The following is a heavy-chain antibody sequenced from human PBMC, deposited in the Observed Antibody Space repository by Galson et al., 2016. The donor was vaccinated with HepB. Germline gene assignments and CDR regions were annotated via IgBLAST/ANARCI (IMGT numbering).Heavy chain of an antibody. Sequence: SVKVSCKASGDTFRSYTINWVRQAPGQGLEWMGGITPVFNTSKYAQKFQGRVTIIADKSTSTSYMALSSLRSEDTAVYYCARSRSVINWFDPWGQGTLVTASS. CDR3: ARSRSVINWFDP. CDR1: GDTFRSYT. CDR2: ITPVFNTS. J-gene: IGHJ5*02. V-gene: IGHV1-69*06. D-gene: IGHD2/OR15-2a*01.